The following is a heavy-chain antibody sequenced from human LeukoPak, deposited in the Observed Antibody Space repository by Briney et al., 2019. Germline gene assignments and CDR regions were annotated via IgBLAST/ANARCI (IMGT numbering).Heavy chain of an antibody. D-gene: IGHD1-26*01. CDR1: GFSFSDDA. Sequence: GGSLRLSCAASGFSFSDDAMHWVRQAPGKGPEWVAVIFHDGRNKYYADSVKGRFTISRDNSKNTLYLQMNSLRAEDTAVYYCAKEYSGSFSPFPSYFDYWGRGTLVTVSS. V-gene: IGHV3-30*18. J-gene: IGHJ4*02. CDR2: IFHDGRNK. CDR3: AKEYSGSFSPFPSYFDY.